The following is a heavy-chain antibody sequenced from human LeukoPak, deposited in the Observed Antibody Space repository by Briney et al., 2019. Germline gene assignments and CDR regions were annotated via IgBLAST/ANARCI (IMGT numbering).Heavy chain of an antibody. D-gene: IGHD2-2*01. V-gene: IGHV3-7*01. CDR2: IKQDASGE. Sequence: GGSLRLSCAASGFTFSSYWMSWVRQAPGKGLEWVAGIKQDASGEYYLDSVRGRFTISRDNAKNSLYLQMNSLRAEDTAVYYCARGGQYHRIWGQGTMVTVSS. CDR3: ARGGQYHRI. J-gene: IGHJ3*02. CDR1: GFTFSSYW.